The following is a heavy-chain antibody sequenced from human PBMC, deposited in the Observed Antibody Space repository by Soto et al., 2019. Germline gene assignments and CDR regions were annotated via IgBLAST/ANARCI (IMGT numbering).Heavy chain of an antibody. CDR1: DGSLSDYF. Sequence: QVQLQQWGARLLKPSETLSLTCGVNDGSLSDYFWSWIRQFPGKGLEWIEEINPSGSTSNNPSLKSRVTLSIDTSKNQFSLRLSSVTAAAMAVYYCARRGRYCSGRNSCYYYFDSWVQGTLVTVSA. V-gene: IGHV4-34*01. J-gene: IGHJ4*02. CDR3: ARRGRYCSGRNSCYYYFDS. D-gene: IGHD2-15*01. CDR2: INPSGST.